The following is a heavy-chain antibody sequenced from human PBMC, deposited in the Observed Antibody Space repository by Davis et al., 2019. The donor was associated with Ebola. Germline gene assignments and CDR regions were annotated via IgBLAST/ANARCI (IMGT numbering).Heavy chain of an antibody. CDR3: ARDDYYDSSGPDV. Sequence: GESLKTPCAASGFTFSSYSLNWVRQAPGKGLEWVSYISSSSSTIYYADSVKGRFTISRDNAKNSLYLQMNSLRDEDTAVYYCARDDYYDSSGPDVWGQGTTVTVSS. D-gene: IGHD3-22*01. J-gene: IGHJ6*02. CDR1: GFTFSSYS. CDR2: ISSSSSTI. V-gene: IGHV3-48*02.